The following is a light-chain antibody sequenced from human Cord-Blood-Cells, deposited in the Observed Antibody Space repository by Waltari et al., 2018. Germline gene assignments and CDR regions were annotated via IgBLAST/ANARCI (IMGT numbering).Light chain of an antibody. Sequence: IQLTQSPSSLSASVGDRVTITCRASQSISSYLAWYQQKPGKAPKLLIYAASTLQSVVPSRFSGSGAETDFTLTISSLQPEYVATYYCQQLNSYLTFGGGTKVEIK. CDR1: QSISSY. J-gene: IGKJ4*01. CDR3: QQLNSYLT. V-gene: IGKV1-9*01. CDR2: AAS.